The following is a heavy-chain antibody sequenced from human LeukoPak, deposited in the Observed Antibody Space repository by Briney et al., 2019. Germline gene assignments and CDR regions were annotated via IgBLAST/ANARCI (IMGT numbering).Heavy chain of an antibody. V-gene: IGHV1-69*01. CDR1: GGTFKNYA. Sequence: SVKVSCKASGGTFKNYAISWVRQAPGQGLEWMGGIIPIFGRANYAQKFQGRVTITADESTSTAYMELSSLRSEDTAVYYCARGILAYCGGDCYPQYYYYYMDVWGKGTTVTISS. D-gene: IGHD2-21*02. CDR2: IIPIFGRA. J-gene: IGHJ6*03. CDR3: ARGILAYCGGDCYPQYYYYYMDV.